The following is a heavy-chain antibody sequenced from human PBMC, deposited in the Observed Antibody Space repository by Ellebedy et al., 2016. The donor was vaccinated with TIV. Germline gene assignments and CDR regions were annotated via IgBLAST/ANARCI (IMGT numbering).Heavy chain of an antibody. CDR2: IYYSGST. D-gene: IGHD2-2*01. V-gene: IGHV4-39*01. CDR1: GGSVRSGSYY. CDR3: ARPAYPSSTGNGWFDP. Sequence: MPSETLSLTCTVSGGSVRSGSYYWGWIRQPPGKGLEWIGSIYYSGSTYYNPFLKSRVTINVDMSKNQFPLTLSSVTAAETAVYYCARPAYPSSTGNGWFDPWGQGNLVTVSS. J-gene: IGHJ5*02.